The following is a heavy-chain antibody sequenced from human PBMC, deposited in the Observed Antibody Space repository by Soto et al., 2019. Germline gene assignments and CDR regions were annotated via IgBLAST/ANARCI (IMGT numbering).Heavy chain of an antibody. CDR2: IYSGGST. CDR3: ARALYSYGYSPSDY. Sequence: PGGSLRLSCAASGFTVSSNYMSWVRQAPGKGLEWVSVIYSGGSTYYADSVKGRFTISRDNSKNTLYLQMNSLRAEDTAVYYCARALYSYGYSPSDYWGQGTLVTVSS. D-gene: IGHD5-18*01. J-gene: IGHJ4*02. V-gene: IGHV3-53*01. CDR1: GFTVSSNY.